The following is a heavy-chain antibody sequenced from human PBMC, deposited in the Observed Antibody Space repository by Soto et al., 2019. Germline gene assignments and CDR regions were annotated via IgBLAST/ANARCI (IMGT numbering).Heavy chain of an antibody. CDR1: GFSLSGYG. CDR2: IWYDGTTK. D-gene: IGHD5-12*01. J-gene: IGHJ5*02. Sequence: QVQLVESGGGVVQPGRSLRLSCEVSGFSLSGYGMHWVRQAPGKGLEWVAVIWYDGTTKNYADSVKGRFTISRDSSKNTVNLQRDSLKVEDTAVYYCARDVDRTSHLNWCDPWGQGVMVTVSS. CDR3: ARDVDRTSHLNWCDP. V-gene: IGHV3-33*01.